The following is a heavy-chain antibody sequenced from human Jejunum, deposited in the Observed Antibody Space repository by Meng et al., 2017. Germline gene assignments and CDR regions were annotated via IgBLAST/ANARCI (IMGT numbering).Heavy chain of an antibody. CDR2: ISDSGGLR. Sequence: GESLKISCAASGFFFSSNAMSWVRQAPGKGLEWVSAISDSGGLRYYADSVKGRFTISRDNFNHTQYLQMNSLRAEDTAVYYCAKGTRCSSTSCYYFDYWGQGTPVTVSS. D-gene: IGHD2-2*01. CDR3: AKGTRCSSTSCYYFDY. J-gene: IGHJ4*01. CDR1: GFFFSSNA. V-gene: IGHV3-23*01.